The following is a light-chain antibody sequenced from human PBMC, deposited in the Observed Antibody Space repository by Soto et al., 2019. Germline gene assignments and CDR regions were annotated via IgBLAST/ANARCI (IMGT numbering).Light chain of an antibody. V-gene: IGKV1-39*01. J-gene: IGKJ3*01. Sequence: DIQMTQSPSSLSASVGDRVTITCRASQSISSYLNWYQQKPGKAPKLLIYAASSLQSGVPSRFSGSGSGSEFTLTISSLQPEDFATYYCQQSYSFFTFGPGTKVDIK. CDR3: QQSYSFFT. CDR1: QSISSY. CDR2: AAS.